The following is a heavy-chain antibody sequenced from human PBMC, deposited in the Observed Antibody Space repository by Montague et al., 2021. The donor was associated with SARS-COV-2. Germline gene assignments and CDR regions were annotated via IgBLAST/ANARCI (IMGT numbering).Heavy chain of an antibody. CDR1: GGSFSGYY. J-gene: IGHJ6*02. CDR2: INHRGST. V-gene: IGHV4-34*01. Sequence: SETLSLTCAVYGGSFSGYYWSWIRQPPGKGLEWIGEINHRGSTNYNPSXXSRVAISVDTSKNQFSLKLSSVTAADTAVYYCARLLKLTMIGVIFTGGPLSESGMDVWGQGTTVTVSS. D-gene: IGHD3-22*01. CDR3: ARLLKLTMIGVIFTGGPLSESGMDV.